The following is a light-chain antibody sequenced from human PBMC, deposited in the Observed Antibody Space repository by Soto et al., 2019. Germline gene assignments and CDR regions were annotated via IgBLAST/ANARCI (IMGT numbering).Light chain of an antibody. CDR3: HQYYNRPPWT. CDR2: GAS. Sequence: EIVLTQSPGTLSLSPGERATLSCRASQSVSSSYLAWYQQKPGQAPRLLIYGASSRATGIPDRFSGSGSGTDFTLTISSLQPEDSATYYCHQYYNRPPWTFGQGTKVEI. V-gene: IGKV3-20*01. CDR1: QSVSSSY. J-gene: IGKJ1*01.